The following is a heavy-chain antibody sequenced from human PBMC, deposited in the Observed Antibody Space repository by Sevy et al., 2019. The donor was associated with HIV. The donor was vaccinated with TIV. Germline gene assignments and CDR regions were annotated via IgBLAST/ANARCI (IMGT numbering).Heavy chain of an antibody. V-gene: IGHV3-30*18. J-gene: IGHJ4*02. Sequence: GGSLRLSCAASGFTFSSYGMHWVRQAPGKGLEWVAVISYDGSNKYYADSVKGRFTISRDNSKKTLYLQMNSLRAEDTAVYYCAKDYYDFWSGYSYPMTFDYWGQGTLVTVSS. CDR2: ISYDGSNK. CDR3: AKDYYDFWSGYSYPMTFDY. CDR1: GFTFSSYG. D-gene: IGHD3-3*01.